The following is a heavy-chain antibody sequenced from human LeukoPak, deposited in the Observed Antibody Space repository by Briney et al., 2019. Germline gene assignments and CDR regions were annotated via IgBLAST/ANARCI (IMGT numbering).Heavy chain of an antibody. CDR2: ISWNSGSI. Sequence: GGSLRLSCAASGFTFSNYGMSWVRQAPGKGLEWVSGISWNSGSIGYADSVKGRFTISRDNAKNSLYLQMNSLRAEDTAVYYCARDSARRDGYNFDYWGQGTLVTVSS. J-gene: IGHJ4*02. V-gene: IGHV3-20*04. CDR1: GFTFSNYG. D-gene: IGHD5-24*01. CDR3: ARDSARRDGYNFDY.